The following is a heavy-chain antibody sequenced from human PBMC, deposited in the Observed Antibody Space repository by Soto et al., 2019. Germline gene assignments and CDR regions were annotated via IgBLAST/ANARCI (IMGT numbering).Heavy chain of an antibody. CDR2: INHSGST. CDR1: GGSFSGYY. Sequence: QVQLQQWGAGLLKPSETLSLTCAVYGGSFSGYYWSWIRQPPGKGLEWIGEINHSGSTNYNPSLKSRLTISVDTSKNQFSLKLSSVTAADTAVYYCARVPVRYCSSTSCSRRGYYYYYMDVWGKGTTVTVSS. D-gene: IGHD2-2*01. J-gene: IGHJ6*03. CDR3: ARVPVRYCSSTSCSRRGYYYYYMDV. V-gene: IGHV4-34*01.